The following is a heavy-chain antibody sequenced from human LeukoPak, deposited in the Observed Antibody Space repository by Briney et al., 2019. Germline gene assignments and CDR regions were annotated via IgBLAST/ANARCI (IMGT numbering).Heavy chain of an antibody. CDR1: GYTFTSYG. J-gene: IGHJ6*03. CDR2: ISAYNGNT. V-gene: IGHV1-18*01. CDR3: ASTYCSSTSCDYMDV. Sequence: GASVKVSCKASGYTFTSYGISWVRQAPGQGLEWMGWISAYNGNTNYAQKLQGRVTMTTDTSTSTAYMELRSLRSDDTAVYYCASTYCSSTSCDYMDVWGKGTTVTVSS. D-gene: IGHD2-2*01.